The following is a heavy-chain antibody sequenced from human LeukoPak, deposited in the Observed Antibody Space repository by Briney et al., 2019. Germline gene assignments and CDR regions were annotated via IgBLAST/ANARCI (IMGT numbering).Heavy chain of an antibody. V-gene: IGHV4-4*07. Sequence: PSETLSLTCTVSGGSISSYYWSWIRQPAGKRLEWIGRIYTSGRTNYNPSLKRRVTMSVDTSKNQFSLKLSSVTAADTAVYYCAREVVGPNYYAPAFDIWGQGTMVTVSS. J-gene: IGHJ3*02. D-gene: IGHD3-3*01. CDR1: GGSISSYY. CDR3: AREVVGPNYYAPAFDI. CDR2: IYTSGRT.